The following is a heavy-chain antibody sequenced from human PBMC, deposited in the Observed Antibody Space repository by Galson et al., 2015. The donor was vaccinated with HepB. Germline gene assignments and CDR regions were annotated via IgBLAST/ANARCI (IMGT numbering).Heavy chain of an antibody. CDR1: GYTFTSYG. J-gene: IGHJ6*02. V-gene: IGHV1-18*04. CDR2: ISAYNGNT. Sequence: SVKVSCKASGYTFTSYGISWVRQAPGRGLEWMGWISAYNGNTNYAQKLQGRVTMTTDTSTSTAYMELRSLRSDDTAVYYCARDRAVRGVIITGYYYYGMDVWGQGTTVAVSS. D-gene: IGHD3-10*01. CDR3: ARDRAVRGVIITGYYYYGMDV.